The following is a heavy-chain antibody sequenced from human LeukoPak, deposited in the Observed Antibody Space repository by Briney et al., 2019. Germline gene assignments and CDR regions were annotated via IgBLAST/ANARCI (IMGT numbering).Heavy chain of an antibody. CDR2: IIPIFGTA. J-gene: IGHJ4*02. Sequence: SVKVSCKASGGTFSSYAISWVRQAPGQGLEWMGGIIPIFGTANYAQKFQGRVTITADESTSTAYMELSSLRSEDTAVYYCARPYSSGWYGDYWGQGTLVTVSS. CDR1: GGTFSSYA. V-gene: IGHV1-69*13. CDR3: ARPYSSGWYGDY. D-gene: IGHD6-19*01.